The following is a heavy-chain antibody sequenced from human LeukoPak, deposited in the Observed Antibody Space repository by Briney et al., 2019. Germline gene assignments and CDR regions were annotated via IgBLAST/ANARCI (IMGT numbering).Heavy chain of an antibody. D-gene: IGHD2-2*01. J-gene: IGHJ6*03. Sequence: SGPTLVNPTQTLTLTCTFSGISLGSSGAGVGWIRQPPVRPLEWLAPLYWNADRRYSPSLKSRLTITKDTSKNQVVLTMTNMDPVDTATYYWAHRGPTSYCSSTSCYADYYMDVWGKGTTVTVSS. V-gene: IGHV2-5*01. CDR3: AHRGPTSYCSSTSCYADYYMDV. CDR2: LYWNADR. CDR1: GISLGSSGAG.